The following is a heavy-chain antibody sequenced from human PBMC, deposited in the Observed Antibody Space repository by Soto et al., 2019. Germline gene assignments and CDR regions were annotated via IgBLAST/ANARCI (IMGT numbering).Heavy chain of an antibody. D-gene: IGHD6-6*01. J-gene: IGHJ6*02. V-gene: IGHV1-8*01. CDR1: GYTFTSYD. CDR3: ARVEYSSSYYYYGMDA. CDR2: MNPNSGNT. Sequence: ASVKVSCKASGYTFTSYDINWVRQATGQGLEWMGWMNPNSGNTGYAQKFQGRVTMTRNTSISTAYMELSSLRSEDTAVYYCARVEYSSSYYYYGMDAWGQGTTVTVSS.